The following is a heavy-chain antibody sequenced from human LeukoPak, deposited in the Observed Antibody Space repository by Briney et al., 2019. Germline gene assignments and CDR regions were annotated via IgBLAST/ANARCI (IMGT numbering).Heavy chain of an antibody. J-gene: IGHJ5*02. V-gene: IGHV1-46*01. CDR3: ARGGIAAAGMSSWFDP. Sequence: ASVKVSCKASGYTFTGYYMHWVRQAPGQGLEWMGIINPSGGSTSYAQKFQGRVTMTRDMSTSTVYMELSSLRSEDTAVYYCARGGIAAAGMSSWFDPWGQGTLVTVSS. CDR1: GYTFTGYY. D-gene: IGHD6-13*01. CDR2: INPSGGST.